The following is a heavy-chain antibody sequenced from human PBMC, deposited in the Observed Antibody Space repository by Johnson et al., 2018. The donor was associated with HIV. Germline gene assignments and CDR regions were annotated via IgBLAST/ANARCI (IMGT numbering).Heavy chain of an antibody. J-gene: IGHJ3*02. V-gene: IGHV3-64*01. CDR2: ISNKGGST. Sequence: VQLVESGGGLVQPGGSLRLSCPASGFTFDDYGMSWVRQAPGKGLEYVSAISNKGGSTYYANSVKGRFTISRDNSKNTLYLQMGSLRAEDMGVYYCARRFYDSSGAGFDIWGQGTMVTVSS. CDR1: GFTFDDYG. D-gene: IGHD3-22*01. CDR3: ARRFYDSSGAGFDI.